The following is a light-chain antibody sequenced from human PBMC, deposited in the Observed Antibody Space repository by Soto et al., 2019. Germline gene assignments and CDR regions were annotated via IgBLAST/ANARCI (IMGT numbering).Light chain of an antibody. CDR3: QQTYSTPRT. Sequence: DIQMTQSPSSLSTSVGDRVTITCRASQSISSYLNWYQQKPGKAPKLLIYAASVLQSGGPSRFSGSGSGTDFTLTISSLQPEDFATYYCQQTYSTPRTFGQGTKLEIK. CDR2: AAS. CDR1: QSISSY. V-gene: IGKV1-39*01. J-gene: IGKJ2*01.